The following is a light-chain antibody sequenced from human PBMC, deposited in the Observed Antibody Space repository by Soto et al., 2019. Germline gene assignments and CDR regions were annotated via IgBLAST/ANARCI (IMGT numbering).Light chain of an antibody. CDR1: QSVSNKY. CDR2: GAS. V-gene: IGKV3-20*01. Sequence: EVVLTQSPGTLSSSPGERAALSCRASQSVSNKYLAWYQQKPGQAPRLLIYGASSRATGIPDRFSGSGSGTEFTLTISRLEPEDFAVYYCQQYGRTPFTFGPGTKVDIK. CDR3: QQYGRTPFT. J-gene: IGKJ3*01.